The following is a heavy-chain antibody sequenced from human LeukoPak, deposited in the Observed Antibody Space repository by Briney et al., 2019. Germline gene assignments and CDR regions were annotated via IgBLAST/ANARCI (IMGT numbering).Heavy chain of an antibody. D-gene: IGHD1-26*01. Sequence: ASVKVSCKASGYTFTSYYMHWVRQAPGQGLEWMGIINPSGGSTSYAQKFQGRVTMTRDTSTSTVYMELSSLGSEDTAVYYCARDPVGTGGFDYWGQGTLVTVSP. CDR1: GYTFTSYY. V-gene: IGHV1-46*01. CDR3: ARDPVGTGGFDY. J-gene: IGHJ4*02. CDR2: INPSGGST.